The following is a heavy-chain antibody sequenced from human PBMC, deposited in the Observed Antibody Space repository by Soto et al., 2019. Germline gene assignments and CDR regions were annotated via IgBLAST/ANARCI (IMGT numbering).Heavy chain of an antibody. CDR3: ARDGVCSSTSCYSYYYYGMDG. Sequence: ASVKVSFKASGYTFTSYGISWVRQAPGQGLEWMGWISAYNGNTNYAQKLQGRVTMTTDTSTSTAYMELRSLRSDDTAVYYCARDGVCSSTSCYSYYYYGMDGWAQGTTVTFSS. V-gene: IGHV1-18*01. CDR1: GYTFTSYG. CDR2: ISAYNGNT. J-gene: IGHJ6*02. D-gene: IGHD2-2*01.